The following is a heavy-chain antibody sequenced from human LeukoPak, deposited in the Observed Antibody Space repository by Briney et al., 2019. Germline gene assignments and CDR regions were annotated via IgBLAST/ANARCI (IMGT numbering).Heavy chain of an antibody. D-gene: IGHD1-1*01. J-gene: IGHJ6*02. V-gene: IGHV3-13*01. Sequence: GGSLRLSCAASGFTFSGYDMNWVRQAPGKGLEWVSAIGTAGDTYYPGSVKGRFTTSRENAKNSLYLQMNSLRAGDTAVYYCARVWPADGNDYYYGMDAWGQGTTVTVSS. CDR2: IGTAGDT. CDR1: GFTFSGYD. CDR3: ARVWPADGNDYYYGMDA.